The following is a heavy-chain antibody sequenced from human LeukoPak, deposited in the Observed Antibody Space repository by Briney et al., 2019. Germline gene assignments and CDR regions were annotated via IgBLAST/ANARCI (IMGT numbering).Heavy chain of an antibody. CDR2: TAVADDVI. V-gene: IGHV3-23*01. CDR1: GLTFSDSR. J-gene: IGHJ6*02. D-gene: IGHD2-15*01. Sequence: PGGSLRLSCAGSGLTFSDSRMIWVRQAPEKRLEWVGVTAVADDVIQYADSAKGRFTISTDNSKNTVYLQMNSLRAEDTALYFCANYIQRPPGMDVWGQGTMVTVSS. CDR3: ANYIQRPPGMDV.